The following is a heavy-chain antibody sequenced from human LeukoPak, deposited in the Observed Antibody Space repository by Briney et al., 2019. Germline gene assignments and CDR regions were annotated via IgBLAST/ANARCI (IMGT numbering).Heavy chain of an antibody. Sequence: PGGSLRLSCAASGFTFSSYGMSWVRQAPGKGLEWLSYISTSGTTIYFADSVKGRFTISRDNAKSSLYLQMNSLRDEDTAVYYCARDWSFSFDYWGQGTLVTVSS. CDR1: GFTFSSYG. J-gene: IGHJ4*02. D-gene: IGHD1-26*01. CDR2: ISTSGTTI. CDR3: ARDWSFSFDY. V-gene: IGHV3-48*02.